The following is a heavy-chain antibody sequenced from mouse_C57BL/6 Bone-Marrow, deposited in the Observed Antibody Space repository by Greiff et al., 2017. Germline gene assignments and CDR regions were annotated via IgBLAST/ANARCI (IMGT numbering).Heavy chain of an antibody. Sequence: EVQLQQSGPELVKPGASVTISCKASGYSFTDYNMNWVKQSNGKSLEWIGVINPNYGTTSYNQKFKGKATLTVDQSSSTAYMQLNSLPSEDSAVYYWARGYDYDYAMDYWGQGTSVTVSS. J-gene: IGHJ4*01. V-gene: IGHV1-39*01. CDR3: ARGYDYDYAMDY. CDR2: INPNYGTT. D-gene: IGHD2-4*01. CDR1: GYSFTDYN.